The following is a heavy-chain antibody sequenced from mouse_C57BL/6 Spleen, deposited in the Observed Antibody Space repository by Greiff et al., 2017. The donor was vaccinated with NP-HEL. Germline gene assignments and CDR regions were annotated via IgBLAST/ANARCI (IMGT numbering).Heavy chain of an antibody. D-gene: IGHD1-1*01. CDR3: ARDPPLYGSSYVTWFAY. CDR1: GFTFSSYA. J-gene: IGHJ3*01. CDR2: ISDGGSYT. Sequence: EVQRVESGGGLVKPGGSLKLSCAASGFTFSSYAMSWVRQTPEKRLEWVATISDGGSYTYYPDNVKGRFTISRDNAKNNLYLQMSHLKSEDTAMYYCARDPPLYGSSYVTWFAYWGQGTLVTVSA. V-gene: IGHV5-4*01.